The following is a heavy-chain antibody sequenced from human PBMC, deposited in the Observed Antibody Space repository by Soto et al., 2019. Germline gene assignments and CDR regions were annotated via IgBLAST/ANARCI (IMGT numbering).Heavy chain of an antibody. Sequence: EVRLLESGGGLVKPGGSLRLSCATSGLTFSNYAMSWVRQAPGGGLEWVSSMSGSSSTTYYADSVRGRSTISRDRSKNTQYLQRSSLRAEDTALYYCAKNQERELPRVIDFWGQGTLVTVSS. V-gene: IGHV3-23*01. J-gene: IGHJ4*02. CDR1: GLTFSNYA. CDR2: MSGSSSTT. D-gene: IGHD1-7*01. CDR3: AKNQERELPRVIDF.